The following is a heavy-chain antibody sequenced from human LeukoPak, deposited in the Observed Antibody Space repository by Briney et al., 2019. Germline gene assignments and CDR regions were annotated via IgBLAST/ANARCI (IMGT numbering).Heavy chain of an antibody. V-gene: IGHV1-46*01. J-gene: IGHJ5*02. Sequence: ASVRVSCKASGHTFTTYYVHLVRQAPGQGLEWMGVINPSGDGTNYPQRFQGRVTLTRDTSTSTVYMELSSLRSEDTAIYYCAKETPNTGWFDPWGQGTLVTVSS. CDR1: GHTFTTYY. D-gene: IGHD1-14*01. CDR3: AKETPNTGWFDP. CDR2: INPSGDGT.